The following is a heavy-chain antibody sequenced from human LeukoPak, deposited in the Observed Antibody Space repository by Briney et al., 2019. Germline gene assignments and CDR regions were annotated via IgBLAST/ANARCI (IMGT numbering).Heavy chain of an antibody. J-gene: IGHJ4*02. CDR1: GGSFSGYY. D-gene: IGHD3-22*01. V-gene: IGHV4-34*01. CDR2: INHSGST. CDR3: ARNYYDTKKPWD. Sequence: SETLSLTCAVYGGSFSGYYWSWIRQPPGKGLEWIGEINHSGSTNYNPSLKSRVTISVDTSKNQFSLKLSSVTAADTAVYLCARNYYDTKKPWDWGQGTLVTVSS.